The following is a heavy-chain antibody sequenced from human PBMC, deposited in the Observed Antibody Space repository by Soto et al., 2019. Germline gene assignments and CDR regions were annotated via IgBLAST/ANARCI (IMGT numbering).Heavy chain of an antibody. D-gene: IGHD3-16*01. V-gene: IGHV4-61*01. CDR3: ARSEGVVVDF. J-gene: IGHJ4*02. CDR2: ISYSGRT. CDR1: GGSVSSGSYY. Sequence: QVQLQESGPGLGKPSETLSLTCSVSGGSVSSGSYYWSWIRLPPGKGLEWIGYISYSGRTNYNPSPKSRVSISVDTSKNQFSLKLRSVTAADTAVYYCARSEGVVVDFWGQGTLVTVSS.